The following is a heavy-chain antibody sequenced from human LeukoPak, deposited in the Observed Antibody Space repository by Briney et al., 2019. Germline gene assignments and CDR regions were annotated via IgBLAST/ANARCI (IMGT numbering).Heavy chain of an antibody. J-gene: IGHJ5*02. V-gene: IGHV4-30-2*01. CDR3: ARGITIFGVVSFRNNWFDP. CDR2: IYHSGST. CDR1: GGSISSGGYS. D-gene: IGHD3-3*01. Sequence: SQTLSLTCAVSGGSISSGGYSWSWIRQPPGKGLEWIGYIYHSGSTYYNPSLKSRVTISVDRSKNQLSLKLSSVTAADTAVYYCARGITIFGVVSFRNNWFDPWGRGNLVTVSS.